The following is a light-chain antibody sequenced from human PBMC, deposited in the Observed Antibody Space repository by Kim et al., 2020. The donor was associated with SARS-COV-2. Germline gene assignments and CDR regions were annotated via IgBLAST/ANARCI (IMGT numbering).Light chain of an antibody. CDR3: QAWDSSTWV. Sequence: VSPGQKARLTCSGDDCGDKDACPDHQKPRPSPLLVIYQISKRPSGIPERFSGSNSGNPGPLTISGTQAMDEADYYCQAWDSSTWVFGGGTQLTVL. V-gene: IGLV3-1*01. CDR2: QIS. J-gene: IGLJ3*02. CDR1: DCGDKD.